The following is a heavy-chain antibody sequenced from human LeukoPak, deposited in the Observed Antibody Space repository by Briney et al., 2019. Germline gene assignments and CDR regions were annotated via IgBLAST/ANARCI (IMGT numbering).Heavy chain of an antibody. Sequence: SVTVSCXTSGGTFXXHTFSWVRQAPGQGLEWMGKIIPVINTANYAQTFQGRVSIYAYKSTTTVYMDLSGLRPDDTAVYYCARGTIFGVVGIDYWGQGTLVTVSS. V-gene: IGHV1-69*08. CDR3: ARGTIFGVVGIDY. J-gene: IGHJ4*02. CDR2: IIPVINTA. D-gene: IGHD3-3*01. CDR1: GGTFXXHT.